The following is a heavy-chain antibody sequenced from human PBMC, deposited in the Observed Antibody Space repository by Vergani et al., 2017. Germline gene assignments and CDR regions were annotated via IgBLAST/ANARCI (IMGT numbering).Heavy chain of an antibody. CDR2: IQFDGSNQ. D-gene: IGHD3-16*01. CDR3: AKHFRGWGIDY. CDR1: GFTLSNYD. J-gene: IGHJ4*02. V-gene: IGHV3-30*02. Sequence: VQLVESGGGLLKPGESLRLSCATSGFTLSNYDMQWIRQGPGKGLEFVAFIQFDGSNQYYADSVKGRFTLSRDFSKNTLYLQMNSLRNDDTATYYCAKHFRGWGIDYWGQGTQFIVSS.